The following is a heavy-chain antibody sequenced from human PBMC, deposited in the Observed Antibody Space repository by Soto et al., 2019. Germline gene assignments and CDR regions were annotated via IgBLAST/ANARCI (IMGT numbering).Heavy chain of an antibody. CDR2: IKDGGYT. Sequence: QVQLQQWGAGLLKPSETLSLNCAVNGGSLSGYYWSWIRQPPGKGLEWIGEIKDGGYTNYSPSLKSRATISSDRSNNQFSLRLNSVTAADTSVYYCARGQEGVVATHWDQRALVTVSS. J-gene: IGHJ4*02. D-gene: IGHD5-12*01. CDR3: ARGQEGVVATH. CDR1: GGSLSGYY. V-gene: IGHV4-34*01.